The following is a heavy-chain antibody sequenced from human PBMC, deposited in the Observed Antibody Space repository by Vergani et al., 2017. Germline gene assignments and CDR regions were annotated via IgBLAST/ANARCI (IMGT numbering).Heavy chain of an antibody. V-gene: IGHV3-48*01. CDR3: ARHLRGYSYGVFDY. CDR2: LYASGST. CDR1: GFTFSSYG. Sequence: EVQLVESGGGLVQPGGSLRLSCAASGFTFSSYGMNWVRQAPGKGLEWIGSLYASGSTYYSPSLKSRVAISIDTSKNHFSLRLSSVTAADTAVYYCARHLRGYSYGVFDYWGQGREVTVSS. J-gene: IGHJ4*02. D-gene: IGHD5-18*01.